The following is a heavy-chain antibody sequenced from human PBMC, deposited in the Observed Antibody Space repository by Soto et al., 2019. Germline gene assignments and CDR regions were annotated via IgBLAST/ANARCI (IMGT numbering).Heavy chain of an antibody. CDR1: GYTFTSYD. CDR3: GRDLTGTMVRGVP. CDR2: MNPNSGNT. J-gene: IGHJ5*02. D-gene: IGHD3-10*01. V-gene: IGHV1-8*01. Sequence: ASVKVSCKASGYTFTSYDINWVRQATGQGLEWMGWMNPNSGNTGYAQKFQGRVTMTRSTSISTAYMELSSLRSEDTAVYYCGRDLTGTMVRGVPWGQGTLVTVS.